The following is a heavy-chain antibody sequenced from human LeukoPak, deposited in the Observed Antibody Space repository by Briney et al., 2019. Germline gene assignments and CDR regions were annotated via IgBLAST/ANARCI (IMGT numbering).Heavy chain of an antibody. V-gene: IGHV4-59*08. CDR1: GGSFSGYY. Sequence: SSETLSLTCAVYGGSFSGYYWSWIRQPPGKGLEWIGYIYYSGSTNYNPSLKSRVTISVDTSKNQFSLKLSSVTAADTAVYCCARIGAAAVNFDYWGQGTLVTVSS. J-gene: IGHJ4*02. CDR2: IYYSGST. D-gene: IGHD6-13*01. CDR3: ARIGAAAVNFDY.